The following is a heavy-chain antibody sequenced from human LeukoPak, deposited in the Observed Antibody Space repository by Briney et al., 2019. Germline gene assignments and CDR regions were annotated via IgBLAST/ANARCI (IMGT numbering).Heavy chain of an antibody. D-gene: IGHD5-18*01. CDR3: ARGRAMGPPFYY. V-gene: IGHV4-34*01. CDR1: GGSFSGYY. CDR2: INHSGST. Sequence: KASETLSFTCAVYGGSFSGYYWSWIRQPPGKGLEWIGEINHSGSTNYNPSLKSRVTISVDTSKNQFSLKLSSVTAADTAVYYCARGRAMGPPFYYWGQGTLVTVSS. J-gene: IGHJ4*02.